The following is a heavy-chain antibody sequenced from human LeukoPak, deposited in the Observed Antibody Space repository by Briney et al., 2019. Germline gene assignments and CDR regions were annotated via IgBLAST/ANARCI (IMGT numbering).Heavy chain of an antibody. V-gene: IGHV3-64D*09. CDR3: ARHLGTYSDH. Sequence: PGGSLRLSCSASGLTFSSYAMHWVRQAPGKGLEYVSAISSNGVSTYYADSVKGRFTISRDNSKNTLYLQMSSLRAEDTAVYYCARHLGTYSDHWGQGTLVTVSS. CDR1: GLTFSSYA. CDR2: ISSNGVST. D-gene: IGHD7-27*01. J-gene: IGHJ4*02.